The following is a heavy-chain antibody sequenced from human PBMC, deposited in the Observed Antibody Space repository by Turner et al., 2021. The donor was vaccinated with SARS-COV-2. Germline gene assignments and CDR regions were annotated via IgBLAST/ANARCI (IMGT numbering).Heavy chain of an antibody. D-gene: IGHD3-22*01. V-gene: IGHV3-48*03. Sequence: VQVVESGGGLVQPGGSLGLSCAASGFTFRSYEMNWVRQAPGKGLEWVSYISSSGSTIYYADSVKGRFTISRDNAKNSLYLQMNSLRAEDTAVYYCARDQYYDSSGYYFFRASYFDLWGRGTLVTVSS. J-gene: IGHJ2*01. CDR2: ISSSGSTI. CDR1: GFTFRSYE. CDR3: ARDQYYDSSGYYFFRASYFDL.